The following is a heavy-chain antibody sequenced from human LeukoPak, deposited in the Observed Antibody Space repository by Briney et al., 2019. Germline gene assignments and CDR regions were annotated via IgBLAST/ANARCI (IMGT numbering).Heavy chain of an antibody. Sequence: PGGSLRLSCAASGFTFSSYSMNWVRQAPGKGLEWVSYISSSSSTIYYADSVKGRFTISRDNAKNSLYLQMNSLRAEDTAVYYCARDQLLYYDFSADAFDIWGQGTMVTVSS. J-gene: IGHJ3*02. D-gene: IGHD3-3*01. CDR1: GFTFSSYS. CDR3: ARDQLLYYDFSADAFDI. V-gene: IGHV3-48*01. CDR2: ISSSSSTI.